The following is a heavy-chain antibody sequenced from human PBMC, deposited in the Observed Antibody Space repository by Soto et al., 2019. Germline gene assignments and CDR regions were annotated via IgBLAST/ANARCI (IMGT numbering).Heavy chain of an antibody. Sequence: GGSLRLSCAASGFDFSTYSMNWVRQAPGKGLEWVSYISSSSSAIYYADSVKGRFTISRDNAKNSLYLQMNSLRDEDTAVYYCARAPGTVSPYYYYGMDVWGQGTTVTVSS. V-gene: IGHV3-48*02. CDR3: ARAPGTVSPYYYYGMDV. CDR1: GFDFSTYS. CDR2: ISSSSSAI. D-gene: IGHD2-21*02. J-gene: IGHJ6*02.